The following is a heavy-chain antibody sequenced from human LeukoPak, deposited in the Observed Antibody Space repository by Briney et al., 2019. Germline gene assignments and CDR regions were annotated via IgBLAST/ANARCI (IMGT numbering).Heavy chain of an antibody. Sequence: KTSETLSLTCTVSGGSISSSSYYWGWIRQPPGKGLEWVRSICYSGSTYYNPSLKSRVTISVDTSKNQFSLKLSSVTAADTAVYYCARVTYYYDSSGYSYYFDYWGEGTLVTVSS. CDR1: GGSISSSSYY. J-gene: IGHJ4*02. CDR2: ICYSGST. CDR3: ARVTYYYDSSGYSYYFDY. D-gene: IGHD3-22*01. V-gene: IGHV4-39*07.